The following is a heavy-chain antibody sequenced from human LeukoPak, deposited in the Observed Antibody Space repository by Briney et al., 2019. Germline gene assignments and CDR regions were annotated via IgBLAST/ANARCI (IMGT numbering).Heavy chain of an antibody. CDR3: AKDNPDYYDSSGYLDY. Sequence: PGGSLRLSCAASGFTFSSYAMSWVRQAPGKGLEWVSAISGSGGSTYYADSVKGRFTISRDNSKNTLYLQMNSLRAVDTAVYYCAKDNPDYYDSSGYLDYWGQGTLVTVSS. CDR2: ISGSGGST. CDR1: GFTFSSYA. J-gene: IGHJ4*02. V-gene: IGHV3-23*01. D-gene: IGHD3-22*01.